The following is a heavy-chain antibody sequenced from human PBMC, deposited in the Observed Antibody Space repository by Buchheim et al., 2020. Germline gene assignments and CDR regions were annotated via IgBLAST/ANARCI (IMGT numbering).Heavy chain of an antibody. Sequence: QVQLVQSGAEVKKPGASVKVSCTASGYSFTSYDINWVRQATGQGLEWMGWMNPNSGNTGYAQKFQGGVSMTRNASISTAYMELSSLRSEDTAVYYCARTYSSGWYPYGFDYWGQGTL. D-gene: IGHD6-19*01. V-gene: IGHV1-8*01. CDR2: MNPNSGNT. J-gene: IGHJ4*02. CDR3: ARTYSSGWYPYGFDY. CDR1: GYSFTSYD.